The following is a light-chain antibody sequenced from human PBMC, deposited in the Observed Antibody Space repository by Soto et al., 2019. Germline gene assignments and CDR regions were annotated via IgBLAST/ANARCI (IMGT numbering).Light chain of an antibody. CDR1: QSISYW. V-gene: IGKV1-5*01. CDR2: DVS. CDR3: QQYSSTSRT. Sequence: DIQLTQAPASLSASVGDSVTITCRASQSISYWLAWYRQKPGKAPNLLIYDVSRLESGVPARFSGSGSGTDFTLTISRLEPDDFAMYYCQQYSSTSRTFGQGTKVDIK. J-gene: IGKJ1*01.